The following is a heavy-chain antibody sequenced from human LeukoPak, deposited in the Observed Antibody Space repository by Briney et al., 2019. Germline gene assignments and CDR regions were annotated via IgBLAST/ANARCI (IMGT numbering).Heavy chain of an antibody. CDR3: AIPGYSSCWYYFDY. J-gene: IGHJ4*02. Sequence: ASVKVSCKASGYTFTSYAMHWVRQAPGQRLEWMGWINAGNGNTKYSQKFQGRVTITRDTSASTAYMELSSLRPEDTAVYYCAIPGYSSCWYYFDYWGQGTLVTVSS. CDR2: INAGNGNT. V-gene: IGHV1-3*01. D-gene: IGHD6-13*01. CDR1: GYTFTSYA.